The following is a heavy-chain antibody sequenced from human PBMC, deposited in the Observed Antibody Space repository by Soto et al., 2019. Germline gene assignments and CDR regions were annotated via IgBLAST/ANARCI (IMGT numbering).Heavy chain of an antibody. CDR2: MNPSTGST. CDR1: GCTFTSYD. CDR3: ARGRLVAGTVDY. D-gene: IGHD1-7*01. V-gene: IGHV1-8*01. J-gene: IGHJ4*02. Sequence: VQLLQSGAEVKKPGASVKVSCKASGCTFTSYDIKWVRQATGQGLEWMGWMNPSTGSTGFAQKFQGRVTMISNTSISTAYLELSSLTSEDTAVYYCARGRLVAGTVDYWDQGTLVTVSS.